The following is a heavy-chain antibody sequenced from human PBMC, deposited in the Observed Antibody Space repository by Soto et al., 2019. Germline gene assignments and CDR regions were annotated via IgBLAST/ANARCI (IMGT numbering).Heavy chain of an antibody. J-gene: IGHJ4*02. Sequence: EVQLVESRGGLVQPGGSLRLSCVASGFTCRSSWMHWVRQAPGKGLVWVSRINSDASTKNYADYVEGRFTIARDNAENTLYLQMDSLTAEDTAMYYCARGPTGWYGYDYWGQGTLVTVSS. CDR2: INSDASTK. V-gene: IGHV3-74*01. D-gene: IGHD6-19*01. CDR3: ARGPTGWYGYDY. CDR1: GFTCRSSW.